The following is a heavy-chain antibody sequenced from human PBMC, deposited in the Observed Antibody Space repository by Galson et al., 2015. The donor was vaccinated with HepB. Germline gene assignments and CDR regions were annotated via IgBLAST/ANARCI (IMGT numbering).Heavy chain of an antibody. J-gene: IGHJ4*02. V-gene: IGHV3-23*01. CDR3: TKLGVPATARPFDY. D-gene: IGHD2-2*01. Sequence: SLRLSCAASGFTFSSYTMSWVRQAPGKGLEWVSAISGSGGSTYYADSVKGRFTISRDNSKNTLYLQMNNLRAEDTAVYYCTKLGVPATARPFDYWGQGTLVTVSS. CDR2: ISGSGGST. CDR1: GFTFSSYT.